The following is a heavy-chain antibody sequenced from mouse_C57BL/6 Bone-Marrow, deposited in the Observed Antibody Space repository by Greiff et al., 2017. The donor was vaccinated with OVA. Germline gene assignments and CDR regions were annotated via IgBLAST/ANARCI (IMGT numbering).Heavy chain of an antibody. CDR3: AISSNYYGSSYLDY. Sequence: QVQLQQPGAELVKPGASVKVSCKASGYTFTSYWMHWVKQRPGQGLEWIGRLHPSDSDTNYNQKFKGKATLTVDKSSSTAYMQLSSLTSEDSAVYYCAISSNYYGSSYLDYWGQGTTLTVSS. J-gene: IGHJ2*01. CDR2: LHPSDSDT. CDR1: GYTFTSYW. D-gene: IGHD1-1*01. V-gene: IGHV1-74*01.